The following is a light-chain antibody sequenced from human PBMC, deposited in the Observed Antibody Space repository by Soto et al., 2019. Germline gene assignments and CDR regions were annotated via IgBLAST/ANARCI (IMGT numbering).Light chain of an antibody. Sequence: DIQMTQSPSSLSASVGDGVTITCRASQSISSYLDWFQQKSGKAPKLLIYAASSLQSGVPSRFSGSGSGTDFTLTISCLQSEDFATYYCQQYYSYLLWTFGQGTKVDIK. CDR2: AAS. CDR1: QSISSY. J-gene: IGKJ1*01. CDR3: QQYYSYLLWT. V-gene: IGKV1-39*01.